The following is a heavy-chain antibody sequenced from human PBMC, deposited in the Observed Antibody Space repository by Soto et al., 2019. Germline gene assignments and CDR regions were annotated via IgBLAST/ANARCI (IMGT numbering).Heavy chain of an antibody. CDR2: IIPILGIA. D-gene: IGHD5-12*01. V-gene: IGHV1-69*02. CDR1: GGTFSSYT. CDR3: ARGGGSYSGYDYVYYYMDV. J-gene: IGHJ6*03. Sequence: SVKVSCKASGGTFSSYTISWVRQAPGQGLEWMGRIIPILGIANYAQKFQGRVTITADKSTSTAYMELSSLRSEDTAVYYCARGGGSYSGYDYVYYYMDVWGKGSTVTVSS.